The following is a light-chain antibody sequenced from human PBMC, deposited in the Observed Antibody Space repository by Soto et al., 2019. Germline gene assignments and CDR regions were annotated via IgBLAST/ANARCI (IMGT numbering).Light chain of an antibody. V-gene: IGLV2-11*01. J-gene: IGLJ1*01. CDR2: DVS. Sequence: QSVLTQPRSVSGSPGQSVTISCTGTSSDVGGYNYVSWYQQHPGKAPKLMIYDVSKRPSGVPDRFSGSKSGNTASLTISGLPAEDEADYYCCSYAGSYTDVFGTGTKVTV. CDR1: SSDVGGYNY. CDR3: CSYAGSYTDV.